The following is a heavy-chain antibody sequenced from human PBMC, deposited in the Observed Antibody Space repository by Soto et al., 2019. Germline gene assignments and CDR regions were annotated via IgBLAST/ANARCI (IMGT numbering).Heavy chain of an antibody. D-gene: IGHD2-2*01. Sequence: QVQLVQSGAEVKKPGSSVKVSCKASGGTFSSYAISWVRQAPGQGLEWMGGSIPIFGTANYAQKFQGRVTIPADESTSTAYKERSSLSSKDTAVYHSAQDPTPRTMTVRRDYWGQGTLVTVSP. CDR2: SIPIFGTA. CDR1: GGTFSSYA. CDR3: AQDPTPRTMTVRRDY. J-gene: IGHJ4*02. V-gene: IGHV1-69*12.